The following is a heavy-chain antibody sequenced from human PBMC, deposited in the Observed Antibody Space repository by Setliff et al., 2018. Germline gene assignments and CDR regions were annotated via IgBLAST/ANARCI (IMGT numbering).Heavy chain of an antibody. CDR1: GYTFTGYY. D-gene: IGHD3-10*01. CDR2: INSHSGDT. CDR3: ARDVGGEGYFDS. Sequence: GASVKVSCKASGYTFTGYYLHWVRQAPGQGLEWMGCINSHSGDTKYAQKFQGRVTMTRDTSISTAFLELSRLTSDDTAVYYCARDVGGEGYFDSWGQGTLVTVSS. V-gene: IGHV1-2*02. J-gene: IGHJ4*02.